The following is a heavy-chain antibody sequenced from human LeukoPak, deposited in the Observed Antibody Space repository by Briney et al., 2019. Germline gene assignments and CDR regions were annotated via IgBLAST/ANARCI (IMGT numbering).Heavy chain of an antibody. Sequence: GESLKISCRGSGYSFTSYWIGWVRQMPGKGLEWMGIIYPDDSDTRYSPSFQGQVTISADKSNSTAYLQWSGLKASDSAMYYCARRGGAVVLDPWGQGTLVTVSS. D-gene: IGHD3-22*01. CDR2: IYPDDSDT. CDR1: GYSFTSYW. J-gene: IGHJ5*02. V-gene: IGHV5-51*01. CDR3: ARRGGAVVLDP.